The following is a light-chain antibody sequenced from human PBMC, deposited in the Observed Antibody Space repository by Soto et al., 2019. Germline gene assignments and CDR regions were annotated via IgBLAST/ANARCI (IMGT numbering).Light chain of an antibody. V-gene: IGKV3-20*01. CDR2: GAS. CDR3: QQYGSSLFS. CDR1: QSVSNNY. J-gene: IGKJ3*01. Sequence: EIVLTQSPCTLSLSPGERATLSCRASQSVSNNYLAWYQQKPGQAPRLLIYGASSRATGIPDRFSGSGSGTDFTLTISRLEPEDFAVYYCQQYGSSLFSFGPGTKVDIK.